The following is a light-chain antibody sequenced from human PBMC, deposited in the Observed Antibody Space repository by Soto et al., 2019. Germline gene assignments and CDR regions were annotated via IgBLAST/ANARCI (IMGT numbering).Light chain of an antibody. V-gene: IGLV2-8*01. J-gene: IGLJ2*01. CDR1: SSDVGGYNY. CDR3: SAYAGSNNYVV. CDR2: EVS. Sequence: QSALTQPPSASGSPGQSVTFSCTGTSSDVGGYNYVSLYQQRPGKAPKLMIYEVSQRPSGVPDRFSGSKSGNTASLTVSGLQAEDEADYYCSAYAGSNNYVVFGGGTKLTVL.